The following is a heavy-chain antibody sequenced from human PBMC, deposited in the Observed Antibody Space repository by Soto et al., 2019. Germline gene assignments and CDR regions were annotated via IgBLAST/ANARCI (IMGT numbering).Heavy chain of an antibody. Sequence: QVQLVESGGGVVQPGRSLRLSCAASGFTFSSYGMHWVRQAPGKGLEWVAVIWYDGSNKYYADSVKGRFTISRDNSKNTLYLQMNSLRAEDTAVYYCARAQGVVVPAAINYYYYMDVWGKGTTVTVSS. CDR3: ARAQGVVVPAAINYYYYMDV. V-gene: IGHV3-33*01. CDR1: GFTFSSYG. D-gene: IGHD2-2*01. J-gene: IGHJ6*03. CDR2: IWYDGSNK.